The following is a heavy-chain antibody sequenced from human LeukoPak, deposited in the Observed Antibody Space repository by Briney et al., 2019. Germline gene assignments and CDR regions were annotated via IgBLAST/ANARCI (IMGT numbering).Heavy chain of an antibody. CDR3: ATEIIAARGGWFDP. V-gene: IGHV1-24*01. Sequence: ASVKVSCKVSGYTLTELSMHWVRQAPGKGLEWTGGFDPEDGETIYAQKFQGRVTMTEDTSTDTAYMELSSLRSEDTAVYYCATEIIAARGGWFDPWGQGTLVTVSS. J-gene: IGHJ5*02. CDR1: GYTLTELS. CDR2: FDPEDGET. D-gene: IGHD6-6*01.